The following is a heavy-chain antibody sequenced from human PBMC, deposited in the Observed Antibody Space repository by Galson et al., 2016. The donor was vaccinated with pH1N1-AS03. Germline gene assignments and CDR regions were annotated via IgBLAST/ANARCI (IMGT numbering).Heavy chain of an antibody. J-gene: IGHJ5*02. Sequence: SLRLSCAVSGLTFSGYSMNWVRQAPGKGLEWVSGVGGVDGSLWYAESVKGRFTVSRDNSKGTLDLQMNSLRADDTAVYYCARGSGSPHWFDPWGQGTLVTVSS. CDR2: VGGVDGSL. CDR3: ARGSGSPHWFDP. CDR1: GLTFSGYS. V-gene: IGHV3-23*01. D-gene: IGHD3-3*01.